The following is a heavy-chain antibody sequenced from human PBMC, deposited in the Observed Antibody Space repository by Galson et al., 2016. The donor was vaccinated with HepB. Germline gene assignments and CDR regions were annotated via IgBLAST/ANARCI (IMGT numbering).Heavy chain of an antibody. D-gene: IGHD3-9*01. Sequence: SLRLSCAASGFTFSSYDMNWVRQAPGKGLEWVSAIGIDGDTYYPGSVKGRFTISRENAKNSLYLQMNSLRAGDTAVYYCARIFYDRLTRDYYGMDVWGQGTTVTVSS. V-gene: IGHV3-13*01. CDR3: ARIFYDRLTRDYYGMDV. CDR2: IGIDGDT. J-gene: IGHJ6*02. CDR1: GFTFSSYD.